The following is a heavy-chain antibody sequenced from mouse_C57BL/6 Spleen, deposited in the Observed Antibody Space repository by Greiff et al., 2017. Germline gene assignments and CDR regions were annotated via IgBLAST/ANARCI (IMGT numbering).Heavy chain of an antibody. CDR1: GYTFTSYW. CDR2: IDPSDSYT. CDR3: ASKYGSSFFDY. Sequence: VQLQQPGAELVKPGASVKLSCKASGYTFTSYWMQWVKQRPGQGLEWIGEIDPSDSYTNYNQKFKGKATLTVDTSSSTAYMQLSSLTSEDSAVYYCASKYGSSFFDYWGQGTTLTVSS. V-gene: IGHV1-50*01. D-gene: IGHD1-1*01. J-gene: IGHJ2*01.